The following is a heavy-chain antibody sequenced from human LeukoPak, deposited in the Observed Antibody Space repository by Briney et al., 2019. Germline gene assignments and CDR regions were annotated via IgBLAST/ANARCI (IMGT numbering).Heavy chain of an antibody. V-gene: IGHV4-39*01. J-gene: IGHJ6*03. CDR3: ARLGLVSYYYYMDV. CDR2: IYYNGRT. Sequence: PSETLSLTCTVSGDSIRSSGYYWGWTRQPPGKGLECVGSIYYNGRTYYNPSLKSRVTISVDTSKNQSSLKLTSVIVADTAVYYCARLGLVSYYYYMDVWGKGTTVTVSS. D-gene: IGHD1-26*01. CDR1: GDSIRSSGYY.